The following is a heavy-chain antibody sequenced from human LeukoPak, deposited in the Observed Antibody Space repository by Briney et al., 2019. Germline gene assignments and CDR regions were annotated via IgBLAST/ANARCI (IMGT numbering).Heavy chain of an antibody. J-gene: IGHJ4*02. CDR1: GFTFDDYA. CDR3: ARGGSTELGY. D-gene: IGHD1-26*01. V-gene: IGHV3-74*01. Sequence: GGSLRLSCAASGFTFDDYAMHWVRQAPGKGLVWVSRINSDGSSTSYADSVKGRFTISRDNAKNTLYLQMNSLRAEDTAVYYCARGGSTELGYWGQGTLVTVSS. CDR2: INSDGSST.